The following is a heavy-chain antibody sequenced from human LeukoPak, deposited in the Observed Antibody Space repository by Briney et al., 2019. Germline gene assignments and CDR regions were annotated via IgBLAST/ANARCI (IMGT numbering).Heavy chain of an antibody. CDR1: GFTFSIHP. D-gene: IGHD3-9*01. CDR2: IGSTGNYI. V-gene: IGHV3-21*01. Sequence: PGGSLRLSCAASGFTFSIHPMHWVRQAPGKGLEWVSSIGSTGNYIYYADSVKGRFTISRDNAKNSLYLQMNSLRAEDTAVYYCARVTTEQYFALDFDYWGQGTLVTVSS. J-gene: IGHJ4*02. CDR3: ARVTTEQYFALDFDY.